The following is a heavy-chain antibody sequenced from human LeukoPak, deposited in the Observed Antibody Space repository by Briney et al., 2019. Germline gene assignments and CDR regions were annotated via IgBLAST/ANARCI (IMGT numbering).Heavy chain of an antibody. J-gene: IGHJ4*02. CDR1: GFTFSSYA. CDR2: ISDSGGST. D-gene: IGHD2-2*01. CDR3: AIDRRGCSGTSCYYRFDY. Sequence: PAGSLRLSCAVSGFTFSSYAMSWVRQAPGKGLEWVSAISDSGGSTYYADSVKGRFTISRDNSKNTVYLQMNSLRAEDTAVYYCAIDRRGCSGTSCYYRFDYWGQGTLVTVSS. V-gene: IGHV3-23*01.